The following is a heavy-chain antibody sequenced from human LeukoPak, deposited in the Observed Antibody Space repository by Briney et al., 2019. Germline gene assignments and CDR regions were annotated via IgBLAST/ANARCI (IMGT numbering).Heavy chain of an antibody. J-gene: IGHJ3*02. V-gene: IGHV1-69*04. CDR1: GGSFSSYV. CDR3: TREGVYAPDGSGYHRDAFDI. Sequence: ASVKVSCKASGGSFSSYVITWVRQAPGQGLEWMGRIIPVLGVSNFAQKFQGRVTITADKSTNTAHMELSRLESGDTAVYYCTREGVYAPDGSGYHRDAFDIWGQGTMVIVSS. CDR2: IIPVLGVS. D-gene: IGHD3-22*01.